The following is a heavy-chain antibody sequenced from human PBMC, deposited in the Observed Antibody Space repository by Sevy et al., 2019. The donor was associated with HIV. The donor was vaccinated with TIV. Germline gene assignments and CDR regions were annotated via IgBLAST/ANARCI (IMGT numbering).Heavy chain of an antibody. D-gene: IGHD3-16*01. CDR2: ISTTSTYV. CDR3: ARESGEGYYAMDV. V-gene: IGHV3-21*01. Sequence: GGSLRLSCAASGFTFSSYTMNWVRQAPGKGLDWVSSISTTSTYVYYADSVKGRFTISRDNTKNSLYLQVNSLRAEDTAVYYCARESGEGYYAMDVWGQGTTVTVSS. J-gene: IGHJ6*02. CDR1: GFTFSSYT.